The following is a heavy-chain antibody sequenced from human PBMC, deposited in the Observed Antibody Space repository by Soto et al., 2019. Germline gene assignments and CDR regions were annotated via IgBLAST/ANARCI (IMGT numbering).Heavy chain of an antibody. CDR3: ARHGGQLLVGRNIYSYYYGMDV. CDR1: VGSISISSYY. CDR2: IYYSGST. J-gene: IGHJ6*01. D-gene: IGHD2-2*01. V-gene: IGHV4-39*01. Sequence: KTPETLTLTCTFSVGSISISSYYWGWIRQPPGKGADRIGSIYYSGSTYYNPSLKSRVTISVDTSKNQFSLRLSSVTAADTAVYYCARHGGQLLVGRNIYSYYYGMDVWGQGTTVTVSS.